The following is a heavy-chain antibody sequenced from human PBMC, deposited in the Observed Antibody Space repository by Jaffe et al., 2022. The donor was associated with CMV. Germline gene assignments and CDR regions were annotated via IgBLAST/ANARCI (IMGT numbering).Heavy chain of an antibody. Sequence: QLQLHESGPGLVMPSETLSLTCTVSGGSISSTDHYWGWIRQPPGKGLEWIGHIYYSGTTYYNPSLMGRLTISVDTSKNQFSLTVTSVTAADTAVYYCARLGDSLRGLLPYWGQGALVTVSS. CDR1: GGSISSTDHY. V-gene: IGHV4-39*01. D-gene: IGHD2-21*01. CDR3: ARLGDSLRGLLPY. J-gene: IGHJ4*02. CDR2: IYYSGTT.